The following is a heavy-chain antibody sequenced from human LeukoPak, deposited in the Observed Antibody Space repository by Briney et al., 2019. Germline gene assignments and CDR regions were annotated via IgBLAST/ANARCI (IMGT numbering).Heavy chain of an antibody. CDR2: ISYDGSNK. CDR3: AKIPGGYCSSTSCHPPGTNDY. Sequence: GGSLRLSCAASGFTFSSYAMHWVRQAPGKGLEWVAVISYDGSNKYYADSVKGRFTISRDNSKNTLYLQMNSLRAEDTAVYYCAKIPGGYCSSTSCHPPGTNDYWGQGTLVTVSS. D-gene: IGHD2-2*01. V-gene: IGHV3-30*04. J-gene: IGHJ4*02. CDR1: GFTFSSYA.